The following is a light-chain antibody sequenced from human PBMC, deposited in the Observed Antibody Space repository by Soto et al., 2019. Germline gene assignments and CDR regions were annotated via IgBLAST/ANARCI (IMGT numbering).Light chain of an antibody. CDR2: GAS. Sequence: ENVLTQFPGTLSLSPGESATLSCRASQSISSSYLAWYQQKPCQAPRLLIYGASYRASGIADRFSGSGSGTDFTLTISRLEPEDFAVYYCQQYGSSLWTFGQGTKVEIK. CDR1: QSISSSY. V-gene: IGKV3-20*01. J-gene: IGKJ1*01. CDR3: QQYGSSLWT.